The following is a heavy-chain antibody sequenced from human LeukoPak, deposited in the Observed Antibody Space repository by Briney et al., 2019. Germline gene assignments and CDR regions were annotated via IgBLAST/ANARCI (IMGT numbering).Heavy chain of an antibody. J-gene: IGHJ4*02. CDR1: GFTFSNYM. V-gene: IGHV3-74*01. Sequence: GGSLRLSCAASGFTFSNYMMHWVRQAPGKGLVWVSRIKSDGITVTYADSVKGRFTISRDNAKNTLYLQMNSLRAEDTAVYYCLRDLNWSLDQWGQGTLVTVSS. CDR3: LRDLNWSLDQ. CDR2: IKSDGITV. D-gene: IGHD1-20*01.